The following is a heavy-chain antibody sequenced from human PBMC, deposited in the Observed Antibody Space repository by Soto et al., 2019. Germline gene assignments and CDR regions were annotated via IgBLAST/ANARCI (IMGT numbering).Heavy chain of an antibody. Sequence: RGGSLRLSCGASGFTFSSYAMSWVRQAPGKGLEWVSAISDSGGSTYYADSMKGRFTISRDNSKNTLYLQMNSLRAEDTAIYYCAKDLTSTSRTPELWGQGTLVTVSS. CDR2: ISDSGGST. J-gene: IGHJ4*02. CDR3: AKDLTSTSRTPEL. D-gene: IGHD2-2*01. CDR1: GFTFSSYA. V-gene: IGHV3-23*01.